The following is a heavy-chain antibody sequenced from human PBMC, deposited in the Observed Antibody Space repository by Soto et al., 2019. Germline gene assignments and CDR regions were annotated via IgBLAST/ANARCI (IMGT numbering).Heavy chain of an antibody. D-gene: IGHD6-6*01. CDR3: ARHGKQIGPDYYYYYGMDV. Sequence: GESLKISCKGSGYSFTSYWIGWVRQMPGKGLEWMGIIYPGDSDTRYSPSFQGQVTISADKSISTAYLQWSSLRASDTAMYYCARHGKQIGPDYYYYYGMDVWGQGTTVTVSS. V-gene: IGHV5-51*01. CDR2: IYPGDSDT. CDR1: GYSFTSYW. J-gene: IGHJ6*02.